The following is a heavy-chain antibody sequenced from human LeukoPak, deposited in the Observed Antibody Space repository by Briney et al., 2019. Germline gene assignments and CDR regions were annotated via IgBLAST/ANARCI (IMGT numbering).Heavy chain of an antibody. Sequence: PGGSLRLSCAASGFTFDDYGMSWVRQAPGKVLEWVSGINWNGGSTGYADSVKGRFTISRDNAKNSLYLQMNSLRAEDTALYYCARDRGELLWFGEKDYFDYWGQGTLVTVSS. CDR2: INWNGGST. V-gene: IGHV3-20*04. CDR3: ARDRGELLWFGEKDYFDY. CDR1: GFTFDDYG. D-gene: IGHD3-10*01. J-gene: IGHJ4*02.